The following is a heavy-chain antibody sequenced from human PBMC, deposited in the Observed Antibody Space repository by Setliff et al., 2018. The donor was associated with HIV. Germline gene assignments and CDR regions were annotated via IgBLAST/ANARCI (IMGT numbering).Heavy chain of an antibody. CDR3: ARGRSCSSSSCYLVYYYYYGMDV. V-gene: IGHV4-34*01. D-gene: IGHD2-2*01. Sequence: SETLSLTCAVYGGSFSGYYWSWIRQPPGKGLEWIGEIIHTGSTNYNPSLKSRVTISVDTSKNQFSHRLSSVTAADTAVYYCARGRSCSSSSCYLVYYYYYGMDVWGHGSTVTVSS. CDR2: IIHTGST. J-gene: IGHJ6*02. CDR1: GGSFSGYY.